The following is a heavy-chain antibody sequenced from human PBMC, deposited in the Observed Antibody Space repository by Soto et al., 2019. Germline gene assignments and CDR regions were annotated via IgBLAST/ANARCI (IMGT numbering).Heavy chain of an antibody. J-gene: IGHJ2*01. CDR2: IGPYNGNT. Sequence: QAQLVQSGAEVKKPGASVKVSCQAGGYTFADYGISWVRQAPGQGLEWVGWIGPYNGNTNYAQNLQDRVTMTTETSTNKAYMELRSLRSDDTALYYCARCYCTVGSCYTCWHFDLWGRGTLLTVSS. CDR3: ARCYCTVGSCYTCWHFDL. D-gene: IGHD2-15*01. V-gene: IGHV1-18*01. CDR1: GYTFADYG.